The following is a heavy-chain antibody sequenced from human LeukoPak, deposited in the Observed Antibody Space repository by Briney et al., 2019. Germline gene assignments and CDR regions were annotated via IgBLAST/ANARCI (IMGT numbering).Heavy chain of an antibody. V-gene: IGHV4-59*01. Sequence: SETLSPTCTVSGGSISSYYWSWIRQPPGKGLEWIGYIYYSGSTNYNPSLKSRVTISVDTSKNQFSLKLSSVTAADTAVYYCAGGYYYMDVWGKGTTVTISS. CDR2: IYYSGST. CDR1: GGSISSYY. CDR3: AGGYYYMDV. J-gene: IGHJ6*03. D-gene: IGHD2-15*01.